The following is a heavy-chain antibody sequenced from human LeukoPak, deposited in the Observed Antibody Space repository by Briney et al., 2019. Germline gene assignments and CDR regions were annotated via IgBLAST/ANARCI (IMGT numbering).Heavy chain of an antibody. D-gene: IGHD6-13*01. V-gene: IGHV4-31*03. Sequence: PSETLSLTCTVSGGSISSGGYYWSWIRRHPGKGLEWIGYIYYSGSTNSNPSLRGRVTISVDTSNNQFSLKLSSVTTADTAVYYCARQLAAAGYYFDYWGQGTLVTVSS. CDR3: ARQLAAAGYYFDY. CDR1: GGSISSGGYY. CDR2: IYYSGST. J-gene: IGHJ4*02.